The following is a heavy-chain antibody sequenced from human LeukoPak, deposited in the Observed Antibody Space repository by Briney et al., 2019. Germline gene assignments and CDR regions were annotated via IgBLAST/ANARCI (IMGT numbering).Heavy chain of an antibody. CDR1: GYTFTIYG. Sequence: GASVTVCFTASGYTFTIYGISWVRQAPGQGLEWMGWISAYNGNTNYAQKLQGRVTMTTDTSTSTAYMELRSLRSDDTAVYYCARDEVATITFYYYYGMDVWGQGTTVTVSS. J-gene: IGHJ6*02. CDR3: ARDEVATITFYYYYGMDV. CDR2: ISAYNGNT. V-gene: IGHV1-18*01. D-gene: IGHD5-12*01.